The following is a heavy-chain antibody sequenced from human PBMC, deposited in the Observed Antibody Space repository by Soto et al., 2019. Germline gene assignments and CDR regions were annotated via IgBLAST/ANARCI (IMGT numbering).Heavy chain of an antibody. Sequence: VKVSCKASGGTFSSYAISWVRQAPGQGLEWMGGIIPIFGTANYAQKFQGRVTITADESTSTAYMELSSLRSEDTAVYYCARDSRGPAYYYGSGSKQRNGMDVWGQGTTVTVS. J-gene: IGHJ6*02. CDR1: GGTFSSYA. CDR3: ARDSRGPAYYYGSGSKQRNGMDV. CDR2: IIPIFGTA. V-gene: IGHV1-69*01. D-gene: IGHD3-10*01.